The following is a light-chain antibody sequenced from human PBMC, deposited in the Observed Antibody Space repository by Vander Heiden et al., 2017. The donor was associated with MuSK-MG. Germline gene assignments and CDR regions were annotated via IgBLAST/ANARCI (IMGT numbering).Light chain of an antibody. CDR3: YQDGHCKT. Sequence: EIVLTQSPGTLSLSPGERATLSCRASQNVRSSYLAWFRQRPGQAPRLLIHDASTSANGIPDRISGRGSATDFTLTSSRREPEDFAVYFGYQDGHCKTFGGGTTVEIK. J-gene: IGKJ4*01. V-gene: IGKV3D-20*02. CDR1: QNVRSSY. CDR2: DAS.